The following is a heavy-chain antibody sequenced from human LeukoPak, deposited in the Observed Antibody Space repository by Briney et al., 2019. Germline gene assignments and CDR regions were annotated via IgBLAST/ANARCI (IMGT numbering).Heavy chain of an antibody. CDR3: ARLDCGADSCYNY. J-gene: IGHJ4*02. V-gene: IGHV4-59*08. D-gene: IGHD2-21*02. CDR1: GDSISSYY. CDR2: INYRGTI. Sequence: SETLSLTCLVSGDSISSYYWSWVRQPPGKGLEWLGFINYRGTISYNPSIKSRVTISIDTSNNQVSLNLRSVTATDTAIYYCARLDCGADSCYNYWGRGSLVTVSS.